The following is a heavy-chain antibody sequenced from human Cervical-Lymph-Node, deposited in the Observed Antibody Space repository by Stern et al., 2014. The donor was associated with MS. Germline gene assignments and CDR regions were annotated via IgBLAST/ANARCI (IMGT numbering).Heavy chain of an antibody. D-gene: IGHD6-19*01. J-gene: IGHJ4*02. CDR2: ISSSGSSI. V-gene: IGHV3-11*01. CDR1: GFTFSDYY. CDR3: ARGDRAVTGAIDY. Sequence: MQLVESGGGLVKPGGSLRLSCAASGFTFSDYYMSWIRRAPGQGLEWVSYISSSGSSIFYADSGKGRFTISRDNAENSLYLQMNSLRAEDTAVYYCARGDRAVTGAIDYWGQGTLVTVSS.